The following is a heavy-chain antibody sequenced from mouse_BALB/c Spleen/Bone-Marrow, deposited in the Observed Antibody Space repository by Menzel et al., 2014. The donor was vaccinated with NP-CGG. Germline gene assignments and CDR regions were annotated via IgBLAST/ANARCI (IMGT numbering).Heavy chain of an antibody. J-gene: IGHJ4*01. D-gene: IGHD2-1*01. CDR1: GYTFTSYW. CDR3: ASPYGNYDAMDY. Sequence: QVQLQQSGAELARPGASVKLSCKASGYTFTSYWMQWVKQRPGQGLQWIGAIYPGDGDTWYTQKFRGKATLTADKSSNTAYMQLSSLTSEDSAVYFCASPYGNYDAMDYWGQGTSVTVSS. CDR2: IYPGDGDT. V-gene: IGHV1-87*01.